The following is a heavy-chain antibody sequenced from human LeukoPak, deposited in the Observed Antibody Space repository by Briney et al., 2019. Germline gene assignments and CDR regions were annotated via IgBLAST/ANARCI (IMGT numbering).Heavy chain of an antibody. J-gene: IGHJ4*02. CDR3: ATPLDYRDSSGFHQGGD. CDR2: ILYDGSNK. D-gene: IGHD3-22*01. Sequence: GGSLRLSCATSGFTFRNYAMHWVRQAPGKGLEWVAVILYDGSNKYTDSVKGRFTISRDNFKNTLYLQMNSLRGEDTAMYYCATPLDYRDSSGFHQGGDWGQGTLVTVSS. CDR1: GFTFRNYA. V-gene: IGHV3-30-3*01.